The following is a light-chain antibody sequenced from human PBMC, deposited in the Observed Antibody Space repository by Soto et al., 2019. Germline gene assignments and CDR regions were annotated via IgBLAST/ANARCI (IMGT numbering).Light chain of an antibody. J-gene: IGKJ1*01. CDR2: DAS. Sequence: GDRVTITCRASQSISSWLAWYXQKXGKXXKXXXYDASSLESGVPSRFSGSGSGTEFTLTISSLQPDDFATYYCQQYNSYSGTFGQGTKVDIK. V-gene: IGKV1-5*01. CDR1: QSISSW. CDR3: QQYNSYSGT.